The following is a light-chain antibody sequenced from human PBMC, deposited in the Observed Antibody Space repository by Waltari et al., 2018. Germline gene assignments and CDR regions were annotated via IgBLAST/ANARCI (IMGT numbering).Light chain of an antibody. V-gene: IGLV2-23*02. CDR2: AVS. CDR1: SRAVWHYKR. Sequence: QSALTQPASVSGSPGQSITISCTGTSRAVWHYKRVPWYQQHPGKAPKLMIYAVSKRPSGVSDRFSGSKSGDMASLTISGLQPEDEAEYFCSSYAGSSKGVFGGGTKVTVL. J-gene: IGLJ2*01. CDR3: SSYAGSSKGV.